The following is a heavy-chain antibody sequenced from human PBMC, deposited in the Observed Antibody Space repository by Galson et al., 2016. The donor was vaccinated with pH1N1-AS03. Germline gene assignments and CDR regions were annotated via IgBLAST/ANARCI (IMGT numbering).Heavy chain of an antibody. V-gene: IGHV1-69*13. J-gene: IGHJ6*02. Sequence: SVKVSCKAFGGTFGNYAISWVRQAPGQGLEWMGGISPIFGRVNYAQKSQGRVTITADVFTKTAYMELTSLRSEDTAVYYCARASDRERLFYDYGVDVWGQGTTVTVSS. CDR3: ARASDRERLFYDYGVDV. D-gene: IGHD2/OR15-2a*01. CDR1: GGTFGNYA. CDR2: ISPIFGRV.